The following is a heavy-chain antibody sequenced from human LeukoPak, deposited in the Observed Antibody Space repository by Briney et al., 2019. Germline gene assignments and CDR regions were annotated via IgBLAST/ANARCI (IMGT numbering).Heavy chain of an antibody. J-gene: IGHJ4*02. Sequence: PSETLSLTCTVSGGSISSSSYYWGWIRQPPGKGLEWIGSIYYSGSTYYNPSLKSRVTMSVDTSKNQFSLKLSSVTAADTAVYYCARGNSGWVVLDYFDYWGQGTLVTVSS. CDR2: IYYSGST. V-gene: IGHV4-39*07. CDR3: ARGNSGWVVLDYFDY. D-gene: IGHD6-19*01. CDR1: GGSISSSSYY.